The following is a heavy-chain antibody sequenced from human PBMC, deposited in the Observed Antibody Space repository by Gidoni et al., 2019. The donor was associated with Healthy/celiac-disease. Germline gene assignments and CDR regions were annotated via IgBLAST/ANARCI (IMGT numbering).Heavy chain of an antibody. CDR2: IYHSGST. V-gene: IGHV4-38-2*01. J-gene: IGHJ5*02. D-gene: IGHD5-18*01. CDR3: ARAGYSYGQNWFDP. CDR1: GYSISSGYY. Sequence: QVQLQESGPGLVKPSETLSLTCAVSGYSISSGYYWGWIRQPPGKGLEWIGSIYHSGSTYYNPSLKSRVTISVDTSKNQFSLKLSSVTAADTAVYYCARAGYSYGQNWFDPWGQGTLVTVSS.